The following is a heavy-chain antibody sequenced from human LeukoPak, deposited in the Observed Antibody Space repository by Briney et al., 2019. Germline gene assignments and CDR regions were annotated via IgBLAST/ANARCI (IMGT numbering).Heavy chain of an antibody. J-gene: IGHJ4*02. CDR3: ARGGGGSSIDY. CDR2: IYYSGTT. D-gene: IGHD1-26*01. Sequence: SETLSLTCSVSGDSISSTNYYWSWIRQPPGKGLEWIGSIYYSGTTYYNPSLRSRVTLSVDTSKKLFSLKVNSVTAADTAVYYCARGGGGSSIDYWGQGTLVTVSS. CDR1: GDSISSTNYY. V-gene: IGHV4-39*02.